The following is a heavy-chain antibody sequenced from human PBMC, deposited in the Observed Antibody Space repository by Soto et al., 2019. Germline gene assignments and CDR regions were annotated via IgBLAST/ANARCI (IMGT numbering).Heavy chain of an antibody. J-gene: IGHJ4*02. CDR3: ARARVGATIPFVC. CDR1: GGSISSGDYY. CDR2: IYYSGST. D-gene: IGHD1-26*01. Sequence: SETLSLTCTVSGGSISSGDYYWSWIRQPPGKGLEWIGYIYYSGSTYYNPSLKSRVTISVDTSKNQFSLKLSSVTAADTAVYYCARARVGATIPFVCWGQGTLVTVSS. V-gene: IGHV4-30-4*01.